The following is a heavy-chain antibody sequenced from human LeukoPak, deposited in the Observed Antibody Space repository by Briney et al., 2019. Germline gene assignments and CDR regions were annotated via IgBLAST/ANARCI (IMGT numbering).Heavy chain of an antibody. CDR3: ARDESLDIVVVPAAIFDY. J-gene: IGHJ4*02. Sequence: GGSLRLSCAASGFTFSSYSMNWVRQAPGKGLEWVSSISSSSSYIYYADSVKGRFTISRDNAKDSLYLQMNSLRAEDTAVYYCARDESLDIVVVPAAIFDYWGQGTLVTVSS. CDR1: GFTFSSYS. CDR2: ISSSSSYI. D-gene: IGHD2-2*01. V-gene: IGHV3-21*01.